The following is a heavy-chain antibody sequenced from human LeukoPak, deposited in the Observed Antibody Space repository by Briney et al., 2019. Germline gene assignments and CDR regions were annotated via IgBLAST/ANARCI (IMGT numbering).Heavy chain of an antibody. Sequence: GGSLRLSCAASGFTFSSYGMHWVRQAPGKGLEWVAVISYDGSNKYYADSVKGRFAISRDNSKNTLYLQMNSLRAEDTAIYYCARSIPRYDGSAYYPDYWGQGTLVTVSS. CDR1: GFTFSSYG. D-gene: IGHD3-22*01. J-gene: IGHJ4*02. CDR2: ISYDGSNK. V-gene: IGHV3-30*03. CDR3: ARSIPRYDGSAYYPDY.